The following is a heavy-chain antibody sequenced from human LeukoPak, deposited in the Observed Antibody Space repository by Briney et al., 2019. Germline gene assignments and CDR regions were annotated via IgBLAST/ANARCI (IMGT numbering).Heavy chain of an antibody. V-gene: IGHV3-33*06. CDR3: AKVGDSSGYYYFRLANFIDY. D-gene: IGHD3-22*01. CDR1: GFTFSSYG. Sequence: GRSLRLSCAASGFTFSSYGMHWVRQAPGKGLEWVAVIWYDGSNRYYADSVKGRFTISRDNSKNTLYLQMNSLRAEDTAVYYCAKVGDSSGYYYFRLANFIDYWGQGTLVTVSS. CDR2: IWYDGSNR. J-gene: IGHJ4*02.